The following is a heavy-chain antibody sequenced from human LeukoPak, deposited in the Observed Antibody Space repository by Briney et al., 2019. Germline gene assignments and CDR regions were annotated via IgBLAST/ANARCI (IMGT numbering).Heavy chain of an antibody. D-gene: IGHD3-22*01. Sequence: GGSLRLSCSASGFTFSTYGMHWVRQAPGKGLEWVAITSYDGTNKDYADSVKGRFTISRDNSKNTLYLQMNSLRAEDTAVYYCAKEFSGYLASFEYWGQGTLVTVSS. V-gene: IGHV3-30*18. CDR1: GFTFSTYG. J-gene: IGHJ4*02. CDR3: AKEFSGYLASFEY. CDR2: TSYDGTNK.